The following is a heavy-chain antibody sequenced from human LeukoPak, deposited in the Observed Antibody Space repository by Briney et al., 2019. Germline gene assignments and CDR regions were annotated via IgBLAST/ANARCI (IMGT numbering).Heavy chain of an antibody. Sequence: SVKVSCKASGGTFSSYTISWVRQAPGQGLEWMGRIIPILGIANYAQKFQGRVTITADKSTSTAYMELSSMRSEDTAVYYCAREDYYDRDRPLDYWGQGTLVTVSS. D-gene: IGHD3-22*01. J-gene: IGHJ4*02. CDR1: GGTFSSYT. CDR2: IIPILGIA. CDR3: AREDYYDRDRPLDY. V-gene: IGHV1-69*04.